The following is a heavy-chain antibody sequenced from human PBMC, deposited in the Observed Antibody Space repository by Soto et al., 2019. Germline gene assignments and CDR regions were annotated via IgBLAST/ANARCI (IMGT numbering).Heavy chain of an antibody. CDR1: GGTFSSYA. CDR2: IIPIFGTA. Sequence: QVQLVQSGAEVKKPGSSVKVSCKASGGTFSSYAISWVRQAPGQGLEWMGGIIPIFGTANYAQKSKGRVTIPADECTSTANMELSSMRSEDTAEYYCARDREQNWYSDRWGRGSLVTVSS. D-gene: IGHD1-1*01. CDR3: ARDREQNWYSDR. V-gene: IGHV1-69*12. J-gene: IGHJ2*01.